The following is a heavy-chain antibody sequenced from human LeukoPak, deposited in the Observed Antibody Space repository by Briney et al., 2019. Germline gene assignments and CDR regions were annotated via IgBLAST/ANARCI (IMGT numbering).Heavy chain of an antibody. D-gene: IGHD6-19*01. V-gene: IGHV5-51*01. Sequence: GESLKISCKGSGYGFTSYWIGWVRQMPGKGLEWMGIIYPGDSDTRYSPSFQGQVTISADKSISTAYLQWSSLKASDTAMYYCARGAGYSSGWYFPTVDWFDPWGQGTLVTVSS. CDR2: IYPGDSDT. CDR1: GYGFTSYW. J-gene: IGHJ5*02. CDR3: ARGAGYSSGWYFPTVDWFDP.